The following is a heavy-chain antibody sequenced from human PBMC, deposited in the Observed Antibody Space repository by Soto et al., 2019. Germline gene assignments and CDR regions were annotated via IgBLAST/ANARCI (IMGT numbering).Heavy chain of an antibody. CDR2: IIPIFVTA. CDR1: GGTFSSYA. Sequence: GASVKVSCKASGGTFSSYAISWVRQAPGQGLEWMGGIIPIFVTANYAQKFQGRVTITADESTSTAYMELSSLRSEDTAVYYCAREVFGRDGYCISTSCYQYYYYGMDVWGQGTTVTVSS. CDR3: AREVFGRDGYCISTSCYQYYYYGMDV. D-gene: IGHD2-2*03. V-gene: IGHV1-69*13. J-gene: IGHJ6*02.